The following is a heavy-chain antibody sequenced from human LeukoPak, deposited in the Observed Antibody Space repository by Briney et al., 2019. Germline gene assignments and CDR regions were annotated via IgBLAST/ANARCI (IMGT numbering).Heavy chain of an antibody. CDR2: ISGSGGST. CDR3: AKAPSKITFGGVIVFHAFDI. D-gene: IGHD3-16*02. Sequence: GGSLRLSCAASGFTFSSYAMSWVRQAPGKGLEWVSAISGSGGSTYYADSVKGRFTISRDNSKNTLYLQMNSLRAEDTAVYYCAKAPSKITFGGVIVFHAFDIWGQGTMVTVSS. J-gene: IGHJ3*02. CDR1: GFTFSSYA. V-gene: IGHV3-23*01.